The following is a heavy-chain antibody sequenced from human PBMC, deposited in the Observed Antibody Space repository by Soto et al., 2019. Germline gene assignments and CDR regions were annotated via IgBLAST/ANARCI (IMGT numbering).Heavy chain of an antibody. D-gene: IGHD6-13*01. V-gene: IGHV1-3*01. CDR1: GYTFTSYG. Sequence: ASVKVSCKASGYTFTSYGISWVRQAPGQRLEWMGWINADNGDTKYSQNFQDRVTITRDTFATTVYMELSSLTSEDTTVYYCARDVESSIDYWGQGTLVTVSS. J-gene: IGHJ4*02. CDR3: ARDVESSIDY. CDR2: INADNGDT.